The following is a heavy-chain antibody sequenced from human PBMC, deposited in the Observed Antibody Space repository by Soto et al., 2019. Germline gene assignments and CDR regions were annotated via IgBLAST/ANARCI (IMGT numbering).Heavy chain of an antibody. CDR2: INHSGST. J-gene: IGHJ6*02. Sequence: QVQLQQWGAGLLKPSETLSLTCAVYGGSFSGYYWSWIRQPPGKGLEWIGEINHSGSTNYNPSLKSRVTISVDTSKNQFSLKLSSVTAADTGVYYCARRRNTMVGGVMKRGYGMDVWGQGTTVTVSS. D-gene: IGHD3-10*01. CDR1: GGSFSGYY. CDR3: ARRRNTMVGGVMKRGYGMDV. V-gene: IGHV4-34*01.